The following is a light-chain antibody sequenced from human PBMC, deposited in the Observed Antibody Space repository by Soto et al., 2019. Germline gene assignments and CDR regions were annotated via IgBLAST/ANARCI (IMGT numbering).Light chain of an antibody. J-gene: IGKJ2*01. CDR2: GAY. V-gene: IGKV3-20*01. CDR3: QHYCSSLSSFT. Sequence: EIVLTQSPGALSLSPGERATLSCRASQSVSSSYLAWYQQKPGQAPRLLIYGAYNRATAIPDRFSGSGSGTDFTLTISRLEPEDFAVYYCQHYCSSLSSFTFGQGTKLEIK. CDR1: QSVSSSY.